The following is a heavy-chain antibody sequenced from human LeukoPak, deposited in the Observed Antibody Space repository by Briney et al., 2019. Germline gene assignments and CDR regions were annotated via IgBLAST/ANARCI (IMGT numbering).Heavy chain of an antibody. Sequence: SVKVSCMASGGTFSSYAISWVRQALGQGLEWMGGIIPIFGTANYAQKFQGRVTITADESTSTAYMELSSLRSEDTAVYYCARAPLYSSPPYYYYYGMDVWGQGTTVTVSS. CDR3: ARAPLYSSPPYYYYYGMDV. CDR1: GGTFSSYA. D-gene: IGHD6-13*01. V-gene: IGHV1-69*13. CDR2: IIPIFGTA. J-gene: IGHJ6*02.